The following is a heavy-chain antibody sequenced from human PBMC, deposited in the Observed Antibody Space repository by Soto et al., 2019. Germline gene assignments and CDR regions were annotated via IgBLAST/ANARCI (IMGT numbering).Heavy chain of an antibody. CDR3: ARGRGITATGTSWFDP. D-gene: IGHD6-13*01. CDR2: IYYSGTT. Sequence: SETLSLTCTVSGDSISSSTYYWGWIRQPPGKGLEWIGNIYYSGTTYHNPSLKSRATIPVDTSKNQFSLKLSSVTAADTAVYYCARGRGITATGTSWFDPWGQGALVTVSS. CDR1: GDSISSSTYY. V-gene: IGHV4-39*01. J-gene: IGHJ5*02.